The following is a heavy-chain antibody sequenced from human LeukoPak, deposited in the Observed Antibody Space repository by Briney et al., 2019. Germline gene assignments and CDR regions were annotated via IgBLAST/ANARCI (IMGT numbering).Heavy chain of an antibody. CDR2: INGDGSSI. J-gene: IGHJ3*02. V-gene: IGHV3-74*03. Sequence: PGGSLRLSCAASGLTYRNYWMHWVRQAPGKGLEWVSRINGDGSSITSVDSVKGRFTISRDNAKNTLHLQMNSLRVEDTAVYYCAGGTERLPRSAFDIWGQGTLVTVSS. CDR1: GLTYRNYW. D-gene: IGHD5-18*01. CDR3: AGGTERLPRSAFDI.